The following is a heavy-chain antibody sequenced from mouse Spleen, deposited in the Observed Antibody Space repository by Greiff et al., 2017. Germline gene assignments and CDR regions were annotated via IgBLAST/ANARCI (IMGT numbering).Heavy chain of an antibody. Sequence: QVQLQQSGAELVMPGASVKLSCKASGYTFTSYWMHWVKQRPGQGLEWIGAIDPSDRYTNYNQKFQGKATLTVDKSSSTAYMQLRSLTSEDSAGYYCARQITGTLGYWGQGTPLTVSS. CDR2: IDPSDRYT. V-gene: IGHV1-69*01. J-gene: IGHJ2*01. D-gene: IGHD4-1*01. CDR3: ARQITGTLGY. CDR1: GYTFTSYW.